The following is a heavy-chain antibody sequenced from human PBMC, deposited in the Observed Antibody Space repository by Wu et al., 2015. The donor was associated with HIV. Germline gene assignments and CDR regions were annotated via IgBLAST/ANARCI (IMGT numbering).Heavy chain of an antibody. V-gene: IGHV1-69*12. Sequence: QVQLVQSGAEVKKPGSSVKVSCRASGGTFIRYAISWVRQAPGQGLEWMGGITPIFGTANYAQNFQGRVTITADESTSTAYMEMSSLRSEDTAVYYCARVHVGAMLGEFDYWGQGTLVTVSS. CDR3: ARVHVGAMLGEFDY. CDR2: ITPIFGTA. D-gene: IGHD3-10*02. J-gene: IGHJ4*02. CDR1: GGTFIRYA.